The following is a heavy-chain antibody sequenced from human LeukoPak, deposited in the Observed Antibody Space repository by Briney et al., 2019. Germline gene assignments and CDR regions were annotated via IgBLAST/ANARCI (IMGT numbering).Heavy chain of an antibody. V-gene: IGHV1-18*04. J-gene: IGHJ6*04. Sequence: ASVKVSCKASGYTFTSYGISWVRQAPGQGLEWMGWISAYNGNTNYAQKLQGRVTMTTGTSTSTAYMELRSLRSDDTAVYYCARDRLRYFDWLLPLDNYYGMDVWGKGTTVTVSS. CDR1: GYTFTSYG. D-gene: IGHD3-9*01. CDR3: ARDRLRYFDWLLPLDNYYGMDV. CDR2: ISAYNGNT.